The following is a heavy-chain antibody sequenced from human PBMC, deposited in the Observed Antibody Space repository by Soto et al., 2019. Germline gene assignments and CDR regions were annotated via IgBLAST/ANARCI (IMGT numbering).Heavy chain of an antibody. Sequence: QVQLQESGPGLVKPSETLSLTCAVSGGSISSSNWWHWVRQPPGKGLEWIGEIHHSGTTNYNLSLKSRVAISVDKSKNQFSLKLNSVTAADTAVYYCARVRQYCSGTSCYLDPWGQGTLVTVSS. CDR2: IHHSGTT. D-gene: IGHD2-2*01. V-gene: IGHV4-4*02. CDR1: GGSISSSNW. CDR3: ARVRQYCSGTSCYLDP. J-gene: IGHJ5*02.